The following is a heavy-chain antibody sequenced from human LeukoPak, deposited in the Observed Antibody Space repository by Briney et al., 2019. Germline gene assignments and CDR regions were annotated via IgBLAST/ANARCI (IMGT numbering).Heavy chain of an antibody. Sequence: GASVKVSCKASGYTFTGYYMHWVRQAPGQGLEWMGWINPNSGGTNYAQKFQGRVTMTRDTSISTAYMELSRLRSDDTAVYYCARDHRWQQLVYNWFDPWGQGTLVTVSS. J-gene: IGHJ5*02. CDR3: ARDHRWQQLVYNWFDP. CDR1: GYTFTGYY. D-gene: IGHD6-13*01. CDR2: INPNSGGT. V-gene: IGHV1-2*02.